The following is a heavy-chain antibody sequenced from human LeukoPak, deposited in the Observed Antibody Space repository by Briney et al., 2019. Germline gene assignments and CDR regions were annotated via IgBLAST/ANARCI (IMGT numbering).Heavy chain of an antibody. D-gene: IGHD3-22*01. CDR3: VRSAFHAGSGNYYDY. J-gene: IGHJ4*02. V-gene: IGHV3-74*03. CDR2: IDNAGSIT. CDR1: GFTFSSYS. Sequence: GGSLRLSCAASGFTFSSYSMNWVRQAPGKGLVWVLRIDNAGSITTYADSVKGRFTISRDNAENTLYLQMNSLRVEDTAVYYCVRSAFHAGSGNYYDYWGQGTLVTVSS.